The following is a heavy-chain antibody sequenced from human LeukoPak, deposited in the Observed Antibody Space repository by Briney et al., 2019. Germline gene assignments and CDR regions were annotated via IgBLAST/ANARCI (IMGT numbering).Heavy chain of an antibody. CDR1: GFTFSSYA. CDR3: AKTGYNWYFDY. Sequence: GGSLRLSCAASGFTFSSYAMSWVRQAPGKVLELLSAISDSGGSPYYADPVKGRFTISRDHSKNALYLQMNSLRAEDTAVYYCAKTGYNWYFDYWGQGTLVTVSS. CDR2: ISDSGGSP. D-gene: IGHD1-20*01. V-gene: IGHV3-23*01. J-gene: IGHJ4*02.